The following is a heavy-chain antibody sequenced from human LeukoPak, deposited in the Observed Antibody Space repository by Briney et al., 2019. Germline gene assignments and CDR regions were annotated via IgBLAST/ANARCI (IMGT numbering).Heavy chain of an antibody. D-gene: IGHD6-19*01. CDR2: ISGSGGST. V-gene: IGHV3-23*01. CDR3: ARITVPGTGSFDY. CDR1: GFTFSSYA. J-gene: IGHJ4*02. Sequence: GGSLRLSCAASGFTFSSYAMSWVRQAPGKGLEWVSAISGSGGSTYYADSVKGRFTISRDNSKNTLYLQMNSLRAEDTGVYYCARITVPGTGSFDYWGQGTLVTVSS.